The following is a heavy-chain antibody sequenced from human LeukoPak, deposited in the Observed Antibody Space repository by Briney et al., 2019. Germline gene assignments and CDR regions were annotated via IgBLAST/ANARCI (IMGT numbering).Heavy chain of an antibody. CDR2: ISGSGGST. CDR1: GFTFSSYA. Sequence: GGSLRLSCAASGFTFSSYAMSWVRQAPGKGLEWVSAISGSGGSTYYADSVKGRFTISRDNSKNTLYLQMNSLRAEDTAVYYCAKAHYYDSSGYIPPDYWGQGTLVTVSS. D-gene: IGHD3-22*01. V-gene: IGHV3-23*01. J-gene: IGHJ4*02. CDR3: AKAHYYDSSGYIPPDY.